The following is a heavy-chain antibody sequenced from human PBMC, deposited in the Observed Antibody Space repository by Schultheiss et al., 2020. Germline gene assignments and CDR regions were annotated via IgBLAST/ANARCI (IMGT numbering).Heavy chain of an antibody. CDR1: NDSITSNF. D-gene: IGHD6-25*01. V-gene: IGHV4-59*01. CDR3: ARDPGSSAPRGWFDP. J-gene: IGHJ5*02. CDR2: IYYSGST. Sequence: SETLSLSCSVSNDSITSNFWSWIRQPPGKGLEWIGYIYYSGSTNYNPSLRSRVAISLDRSKNQLSLRLRSVTAADTAVYYCARDPGSSAPRGWFDPWGQGILVTVSS.